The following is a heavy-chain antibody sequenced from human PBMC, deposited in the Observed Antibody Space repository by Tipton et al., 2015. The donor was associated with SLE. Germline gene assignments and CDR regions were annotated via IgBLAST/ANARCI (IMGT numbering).Heavy chain of an antibody. Sequence: SLRLSCAASGFTVSSNYMSWVRQAPGKGLEWVSVIYSGGSTYYADSVKGRFTISRDNSKNTLYLQMNSLRAEDTAVYYCARACGGDCYGDYWGQGTLVTVSS. D-gene: IGHD2-21*01. CDR2: IYSGGST. CDR3: ARACGGDCYGDY. CDR1: GFTVSSNY. V-gene: IGHV3-53*01. J-gene: IGHJ4*02.